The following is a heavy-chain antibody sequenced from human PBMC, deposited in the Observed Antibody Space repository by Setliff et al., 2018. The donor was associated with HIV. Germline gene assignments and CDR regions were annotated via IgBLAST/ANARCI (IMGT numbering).Heavy chain of an antibody. CDR3: ASRIYYYDSSRILREEGFDP. CDR1: GDSITNSMHY. CDR2: IHYNDGKV. Sequence: PSETLSLTFTVSGDSITNSMHYWSWIRQPPGKGLEFIGSIHYNDGKVYDNAALRSRVTISAGTSKNQFSLKLNSVTAADTAVYYCASRIYYYDSSRILREEGFDPWGQGTLVTVS. V-gene: IGHV4-39*01. D-gene: IGHD3-22*01. J-gene: IGHJ5*02.